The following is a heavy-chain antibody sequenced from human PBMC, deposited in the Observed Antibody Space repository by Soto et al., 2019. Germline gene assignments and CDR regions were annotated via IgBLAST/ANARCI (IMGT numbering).Heavy chain of an antibody. V-gene: IGHV4-59*08. CDR1: VGSMSSYY. CDR3: ARVHVMVVAGSTFDY. J-gene: IGHJ4*01. D-gene: IGHD6-19*01. CDR2: SYHGGNT. Sequence: PPETLSLTCTVSVGSMSSYYGSWIRQPPGKGPEWIASSYHGGNTFYNPSLKSRITISVDTSNTQFSLKLTSVTAADTAVYYCARVHVMVVAGSTFDYLGHGTLVTVSS.